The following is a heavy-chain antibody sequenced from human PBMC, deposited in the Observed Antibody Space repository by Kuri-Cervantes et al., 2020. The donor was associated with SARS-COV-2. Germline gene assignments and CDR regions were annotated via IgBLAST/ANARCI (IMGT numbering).Heavy chain of an antibody. CDR1: GFTFSGHW. J-gene: IGHJ4*02. D-gene: IGHD1-1*01. V-gene: IGHV3-74*01. CDR3: VRDGDHWNFDY. CDR2: INPDGSYT. Sequence: GESLKISCAASGFTFSGHWIHWVRQAPGKGLVWVSRINPDGSYTNNADSVKGRVTLSRDNAKNMLFLQMNSLRAEDTAVYYCVRDGDHWNFDYWGQGTLVTVS.